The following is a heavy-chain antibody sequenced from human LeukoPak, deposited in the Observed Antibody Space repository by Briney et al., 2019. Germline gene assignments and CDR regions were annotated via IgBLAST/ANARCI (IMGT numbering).Heavy chain of an antibody. CDR1: GFTFSSYS. V-gene: IGHV3-23*01. CDR3: AKDLGFAVTPRPPGY. Sequence: GGSLRLSCAASGFTFSSYSMNWVRQAPGKGLEWVSAISGSGGSTYYADSVKGRFTISRDNSKNTLYLQMNSLRAEDTAVYYCAKDLGFAVTPRPPGYWGQGTLVTVSS. D-gene: IGHD4-23*01. J-gene: IGHJ4*02. CDR2: ISGSGGST.